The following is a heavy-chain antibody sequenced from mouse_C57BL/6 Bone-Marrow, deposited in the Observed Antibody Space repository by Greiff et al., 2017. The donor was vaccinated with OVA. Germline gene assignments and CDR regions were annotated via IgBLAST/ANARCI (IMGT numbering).Heavy chain of an antibody. D-gene: IGHD2-1*01. CDR3: ARIYGNYGGVY. J-gene: IGHJ3*01. V-gene: IGHV8-8*01. CDR2: LWWDDAH. CDR1: GFSLSTFGMG. Sequence: QVTLKESGPGILQPSQTLSLTCSFSGFSLSTFGMGVGWIRHPSGKGLEWLAHLWWDDAHYYNPALKSRLSISKDTSKNQVFLKIANVDTAETATDYCARIYGNYGGVYWGQGTLVTVSA.